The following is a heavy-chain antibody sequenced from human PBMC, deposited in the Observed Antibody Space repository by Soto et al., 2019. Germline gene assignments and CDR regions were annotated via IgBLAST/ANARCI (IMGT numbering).Heavy chain of an antibody. V-gene: IGHV3-15*07. D-gene: IGHD6-19*01. Sequence: GGSLRLSCAASGFTFSNARMNWVRQAPGKGLEWVGRIKSKTDGGTTDYAAPVKGRFTISRDDSKNTLYLQMNSLKTEDTAVYYCTATDNPIAVAAPYWGQGTLVTVSS. CDR2: IKSKTDGGTT. CDR1: GFTFSNAR. CDR3: TATDNPIAVAAPY. J-gene: IGHJ4*02.